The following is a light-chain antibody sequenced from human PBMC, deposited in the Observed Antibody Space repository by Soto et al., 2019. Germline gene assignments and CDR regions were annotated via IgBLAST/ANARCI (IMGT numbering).Light chain of an antibody. Sequence: EIVMTQSPATLSVSPGERATLSCRASQSVSSNLAWYQQKPGQAPRLLIYGISKRAAGIPDRFTGSESGTDFTLTIDGLEPEDFAVYYCQQYTQSLWTFGQGTKVDIK. CDR1: QSVSSN. J-gene: IGKJ1*01. CDR3: QQYTQSLWT. CDR2: GIS. V-gene: IGKV3D-15*01.